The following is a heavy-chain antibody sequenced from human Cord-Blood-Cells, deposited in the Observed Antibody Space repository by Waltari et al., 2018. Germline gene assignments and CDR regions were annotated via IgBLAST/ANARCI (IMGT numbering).Heavy chain of an antibody. Sequence: QVQLVQSGAEVKKPGASVKVSCKVSGYTLTELSMHWVRQAPGKGLEWMGGFDPEDGETNYAQKFQGRVTMTEDTSTDTAYMELSSLRSEDTAVYYCTVHNWNDVAFDIWGQGTMVTVSS. V-gene: IGHV1-24*01. CDR3: TVHNWNDVAFDI. CDR1: GYTLTELS. D-gene: IGHD1-20*01. J-gene: IGHJ3*02. CDR2: FDPEDGET.